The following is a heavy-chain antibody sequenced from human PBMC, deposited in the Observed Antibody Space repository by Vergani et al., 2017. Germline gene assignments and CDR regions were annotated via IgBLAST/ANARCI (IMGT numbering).Heavy chain of an antibody. CDR2: INPSGGST. J-gene: IGHJ4*02. CDR3: ARALSITMVRGVIPDYFDY. V-gene: IGHV1-46*01. D-gene: IGHD3-10*01. Sequence: QVQLVQSGAAVKKPGASVKVSCKASGYTFTSYYMHWVRQAPGQGLEWMGIINPSGGSTSYAQKFQGRVTMTRDTSTSTVYMELSSLRSEDTAVYYCARALSITMVRGVIPDYFDYWGQGTLVTVSS. CDR1: GYTFTSYY.